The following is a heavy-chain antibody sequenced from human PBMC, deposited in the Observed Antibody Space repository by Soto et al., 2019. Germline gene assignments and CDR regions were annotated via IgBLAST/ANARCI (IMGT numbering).Heavy chain of an antibody. CDR3: AKDVVYCGGDCP. Sequence: EVQLVESGGGLVQPGRSLRLSCAASGFNFDDYAMHWVRQAPGKGPEWVSGISWNSGTKGYADSVKGRFTISRDNAKNSLYLQMNNLRAEDTAFYYCAKDVVYCGGDCPWGQGTLVTVSS. CDR1: GFNFDDYA. CDR2: ISWNSGTK. J-gene: IGHJ5*02. V-gene: IGHV3-9*01. D-gene: IGHD2-21*02.